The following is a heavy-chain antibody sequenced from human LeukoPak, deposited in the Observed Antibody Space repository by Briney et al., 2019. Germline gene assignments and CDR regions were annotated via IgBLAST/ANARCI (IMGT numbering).Heavy chain of an antibody. CDR1: GGSTISHY. D-gene: IGHD6-6*01. CDR2: TYYTGTT. V-gene: IGHV4-59*08. CDR3: AGLRSRAFDI. J-gene: IGHJ3*02. Sequence: SETLSLTCTVSGGSTISHYWSWLRQPPGKGLEWIAYTYYTGTTNYNPSLKRRVNISIDTSKDQFSLRLSSVTAADTAVYYCAGLRSRAFDIWGPGTMVSVSS.